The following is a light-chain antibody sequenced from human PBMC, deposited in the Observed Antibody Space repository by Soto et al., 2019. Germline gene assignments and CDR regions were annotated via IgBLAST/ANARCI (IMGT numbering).Light chain of an antibody. CDR1: SSNIGAGYD. CDR3: QSYDSSLSGVRV. V-gene: IGLV1-40*01. CDR2: GNS. J-gene: IGLJ2*01. Sequence: QSVLTQPPSVSGAPGQRVTISCTGSSSNIGAGYDVHWYQQVPGTAPKLLIYGNSNRPSGVPDRFSGSKSGTSASLAITGLQAEDEADYYCQSYDSSLSGVRVFGGGTQLTVL.